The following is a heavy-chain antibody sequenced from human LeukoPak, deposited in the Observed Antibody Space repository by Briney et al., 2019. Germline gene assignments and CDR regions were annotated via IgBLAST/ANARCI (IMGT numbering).Heavy chain of an antibody. CDR3: AKGAYDYIEIAYFDY. J-gene: IGHJ4*02. CDR1: GGSISSSSYY. V-gene: IGHV4-39*07. Sequence: NPSETLSLTCTVSGGSISSSSYYWGWIRQPPGKGLEWIGSIYYSGSTYYNPSLKSRVTISVDTSKNQFSLKLSSVTAADTAVYYCAKGAYDYIEIAYFDYWGQGSLVTVSS. D-gene: IGHD5-12*01. CDR2: IYYSGST.